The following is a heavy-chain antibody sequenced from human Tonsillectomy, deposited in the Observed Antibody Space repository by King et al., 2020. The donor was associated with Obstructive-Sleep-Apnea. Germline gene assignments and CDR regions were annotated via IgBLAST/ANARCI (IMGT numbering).Heavy chain of an antibody. Sequence: VQLVESGGGLVQPGGSLRLSCAASGFTFSSYAMSWVRQAPGKGLEWVSAISGSGGSTYYADSVKGRFTISRDNSKNTLYLQMNSLRAEDTAVYYCAKEGEPLWFGELYYFDYWGQGTLVTVSS. CDR2: ISGSGGST. CDR3: AKEGEPLWFGELYYFDY. D-gene: IGHD3-10*01. CDR1: GFTFSSYA. V-gene: IGHV3-23*04. J-gene: IGHJ4*02.